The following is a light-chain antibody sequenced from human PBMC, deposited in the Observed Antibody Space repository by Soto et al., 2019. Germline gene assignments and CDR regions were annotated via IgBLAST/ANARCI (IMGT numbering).Light chain of an antibody. CDR3: CSYAGSVV. Sequence: QSALTQPASVSGSPGQSITISCTGTSSDVGSYNLVSWYQQHPGKAPKLMIYEGSKRPSGVSNRFSGSKSGNTASLTISGLQAEDEAEYYCCSYAGSVVFGGGTQLTVL. CDR2: EGS. J-gene: IGLJ2*01. V-gene: IGLV2-23*01. CDR1: SSDVGSYNL.